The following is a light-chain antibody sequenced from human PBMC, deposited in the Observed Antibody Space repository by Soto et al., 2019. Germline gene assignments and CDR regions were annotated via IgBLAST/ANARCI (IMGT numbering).Light chain of an antibody. CDR3: QQYNSFWT. J-gene: IGKJ1*01. CDR1: QSVSSN. V-gene: IGKV3-15*01. Sequence: EIVMTQSPATLSVSPGERATLSCRASQSVSSNLAWYQQKPGQARRLLFYGSSTWATGIPARFSGSGSGTEFTITISSLQSEDFAVYYCQQYNSFWTFGQGTKVHIK. CDR2: GSS.